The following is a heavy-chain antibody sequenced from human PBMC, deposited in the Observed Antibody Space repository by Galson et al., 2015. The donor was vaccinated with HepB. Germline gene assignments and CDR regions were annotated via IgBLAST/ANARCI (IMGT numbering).Heavy chain of an antibody. J-gene: IGHJ4*02. CDR2: INTNTGNP. CDR1: GYTFTTNA. CDR3: ARDREGGYSSYEGNDY. V-gene: IGHV7-4-1*02. Sequence: SVKVSCKASGYTFTTNAMIWVRQAPGQGLEWMGWINTNTGNPTYAQGFTGRFVFSLDTSVSTAYLQISSLKAEDTAVYYCARDREGGYSSYEGNDYWGQGTLVTVSS. D-gene: IGHD5-12*01.